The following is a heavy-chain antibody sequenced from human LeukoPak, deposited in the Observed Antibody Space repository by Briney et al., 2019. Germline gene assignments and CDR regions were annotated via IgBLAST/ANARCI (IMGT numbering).Heavy chain of an antibody. CDR2: ISAYNGNT. CDR1: GYTFTSYG. V-gene: IGHV1-18*01. Sequence: GASVTVSCKASGYTFTSYGISWVRQAPGQGLEWMGCISAYNGNTNYAQKLQGRVTMTTDPSTSTAYKELRSLRSDDTAVYYRAITKSGSHVQNLNFWAQGPRVTVSS. J-gene: IGHJ4*02. CDR3: AITKSGSHVQNLNF. D-gene: IGHD1-26*01.